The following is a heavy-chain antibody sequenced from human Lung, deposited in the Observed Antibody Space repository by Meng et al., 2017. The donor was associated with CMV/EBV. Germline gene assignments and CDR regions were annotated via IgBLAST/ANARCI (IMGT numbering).Heavy chain of an antibody. CDR2: IYGDDEK. V-gene: IGHV2-5*02. Sequence: QITLKEPGPPLVKPTQTLTLTCTFAGFSLSTSGVGVGWIRQPPGKALECLAIIYGDDEKRYSPSLESRLTVTKDTSKNQVVLTMTNMVPVDTATYYCARAAARPSDWFDPWGQGTLVTVSS. CDR1: GFSLSTSGVG. CDR3: ARAAARPSDWFDP. D-gene: IGHD6-6*01. J-gene: IGHJ5*02.